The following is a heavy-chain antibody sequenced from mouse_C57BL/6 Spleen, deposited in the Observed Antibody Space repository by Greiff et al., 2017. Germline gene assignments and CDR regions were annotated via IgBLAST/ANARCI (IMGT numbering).Heavy chain of an antibody. J-gene: IGHJ3*01. CDR3: ARTEGVS. CDR1: GYTFTDYY. CDR2: INPNNGGT. Sequence: EVQLQQSGPELVKPGASVKISCKASGYTFTDYYMNWVKQSHGKSLEWIGDINPNNGGTSYNQKFKGKATLTVDKSSSTAYMELRSLTSEDSAVYYCARTEGVSWGQGTLVTVSA. V-gene: IGHV1-26*01.